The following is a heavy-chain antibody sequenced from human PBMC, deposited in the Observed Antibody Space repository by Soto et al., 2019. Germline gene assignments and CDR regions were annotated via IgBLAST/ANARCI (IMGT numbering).Heavy chain of an antibody. CDR1: GGSISSYY. CDR3: ARDFNTYYYDSRGGSYYVDWFDP. D-gene: IGHD3-22*01. CDR2: IYTSGST. Sequence: QVQLQESGPGLVKPSETLSLTCTVSGGSISSYYWSWIRQPAGKGLEWIGRIYTSGSTNYNPSLKSRVTMSVDTSKSEFSLKLSSVTAADTAVYYCARDFNTYYYDSRGGSYYVDWFDPWGQGTLVTVSS. V-gene: IGHV4-4*07. J-gene: IGHJ5*02.